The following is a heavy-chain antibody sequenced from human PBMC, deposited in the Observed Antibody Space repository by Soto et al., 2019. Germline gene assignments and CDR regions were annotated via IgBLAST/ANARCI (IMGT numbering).Heavy chain of an antibody. CDR3: ARSVREVVVAATHRYYYYMDV. CDR1: GGSISSYY. D-gene: IGHD2-15*01. Sequence: SETLSLTCTVSGGSISSYYWSWIRQPPGKGLEWIGYIYYSGSTNYNPSLKSRVTISVDTSKNQFSLKLSSVTAADTAVYYCARSVREVVVAATHRYYYYMDVWGKGTTVTVSS. V-gene: IGHV4-59*01. CDR2: IYYSGST. J-gene: IGHJ6*03.